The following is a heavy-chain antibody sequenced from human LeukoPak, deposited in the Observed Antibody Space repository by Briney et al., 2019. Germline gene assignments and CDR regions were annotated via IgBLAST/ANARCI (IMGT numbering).Heavy chain of an antibody. CDR3: ARDLAGFGENEVDY. J-gene: IGHJ4*02. D-gene: IGHD3-10*01. V-gene: IGHV3-30-3*01. CDR1: GFTFSSYA. Sequence: PGGSLRLSCAASGFTFSSYAMHWVRQAPGKGLEWVAVISYDGSNKYYADSVKGRFTISRDNSKNTLYLQMNSLRAEDTAVYYCARDLAGFGENEVDYWGQGTLVTVSS. CDR2: ISYDGSNK.